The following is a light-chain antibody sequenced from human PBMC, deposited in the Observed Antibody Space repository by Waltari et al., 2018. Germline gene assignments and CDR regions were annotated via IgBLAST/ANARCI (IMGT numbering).Light chain of an antibody. CDR3: QQRNIGPLT. J-gene: IGKJ4*01. CDR2: DTS. CDR1: QSVSNS. Sequence: VLTQSPATLSLSPGEGATLSCRASQSVSNSLAWAQQKPGQPPRLLIYDTSTRASGIPARCSARGSGTDVTLSITNLEPEDFAVYCCQQRNIGPLTFGGGTKVEIK. V-gene: IGKV3-11*01.